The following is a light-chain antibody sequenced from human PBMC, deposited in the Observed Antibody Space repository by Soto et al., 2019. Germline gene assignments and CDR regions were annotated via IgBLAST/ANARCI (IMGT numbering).Light chain of an antibody. CDR2: DAS. CDR3: QQYGSSPWT. J-gene: IGKJ1*01. Sequence: EIVLTQSPGTLSLSPLERSTLSCRSSQSVSSSNIAWYQQKPGQAPRLLIYDASNRATGIPDRFSGSGSGTDFTLTISRLEPEDFAVYHCQQYGSSPWTFGQGTKVDIK. V-gene: IGKV3-20*01. CDR1: QSVSSSN.